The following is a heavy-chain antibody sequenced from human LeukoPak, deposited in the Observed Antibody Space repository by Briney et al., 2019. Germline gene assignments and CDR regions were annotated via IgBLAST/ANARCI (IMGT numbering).Heavy chain of an antibody. CDR3: ARAADYYDSSGYYSYFDY. Sequence: GGSLRLSCAASGFTFSSYSMNWVRQAPGKGLKWVSSISSSSSYIYYADSVKGRFTISRDNAKNSLYLQMNSLRAEDTAVYYCARAADYYDSSGYYSYFDYWGQGTLVTVSS. J-gene: IGHJ4*02. D-gene: IGHD3-22*01. CDR1: GFTFSSYS. CDR2: ISSSSSYI. V-gene: IGHV3-21*01.